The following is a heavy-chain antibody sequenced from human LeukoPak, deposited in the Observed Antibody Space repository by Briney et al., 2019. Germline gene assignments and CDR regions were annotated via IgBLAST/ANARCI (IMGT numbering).Heavy chain of an antibody. J-gene: IGHJ4*02. CDR1: GFTFSSNW. D-gene: IGHD6-13*01. V-gene: IGHV3-74*01. CDR2: IKPDGSST. Sequence: GGSLRLSCAASGFTFSSNWMHCVRQAPGKGLVWVSLIKPDGSSTNYADSVKGRFTISRDNAKNTLYLQMNSLRAEDTAVYYCVPADKQWGQGTLVTVSS. CDR3: VPADKQ.